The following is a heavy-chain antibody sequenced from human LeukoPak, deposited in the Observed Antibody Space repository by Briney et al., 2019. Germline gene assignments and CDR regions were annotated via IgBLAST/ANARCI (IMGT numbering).Heavy chain of an antibody. V-gene: IGHV4-59*01. CDR1: GGSISSYY. Sequence: SETLSLTCTVSGGSISSYYWSWIRQPPGKGLEWIGYIYYSGSTNYNPSLKSRVTISVDTSKNQFSLKLSSVTAADTAVYYCASFRYRGIDYWGQGTLVTVSS. CDR2: IYYSGST. J-gene: IGHJ4*02. D-gene: IGHD3-10*01. CDR3: ASFRYRGIDY.